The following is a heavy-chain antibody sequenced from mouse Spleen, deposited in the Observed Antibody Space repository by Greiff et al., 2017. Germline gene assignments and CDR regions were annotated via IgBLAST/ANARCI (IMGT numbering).Heavy chain of an antibody. CDR2: IDPETGGT. Sequence: QVQLQQSGAELVRPGASVTLSCKASGYTFTDYEMHWVKQTPVHGLEWIGAIDPETGGTAYNQKFKGKAILTADKSSSTAYMELRSLTSEDSAVYYCTRGEIYYYGSSSDYWGQGTTLTVSS. CDR1: GYTFTDYE. CDR3: TRGEIYYYGSSSDY. V-gene: IGHV1-15*01. J-gene: IGHJ2*01. D-gene: IGHD1-1*01.